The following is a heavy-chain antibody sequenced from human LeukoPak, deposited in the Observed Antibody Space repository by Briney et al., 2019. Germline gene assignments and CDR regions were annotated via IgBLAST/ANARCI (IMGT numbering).Heavy chain of an antibody. D-gene: IGHD2-2*01. CDR1: GFTFSSYW. J-gene: IGHJ4*02. CDR3: ARGRYCSSTSCYLGY. CDR2: ISSSSSYT. V-gene: IGHV3-21*01. Sequence: KPGGSLRLSCAASGFTFSSYWMSWVRQAPGKGLEWVSSISSSSSYTYYADSVKGRFTISRDNSKNTLYLQMNSLRAEDTAVYYCARGRYCSSTSCYLGYWGQGTLVTVSS.